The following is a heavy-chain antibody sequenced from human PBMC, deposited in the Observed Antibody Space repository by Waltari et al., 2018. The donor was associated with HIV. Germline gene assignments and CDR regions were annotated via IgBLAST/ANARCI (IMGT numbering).Heavy chain of an antibody. D-gene: IGHD3-3*01. CDR3: ARDRGGNFWSAHKPGFLDY. CDR1: GLGVRRNS. J-gene: IGHJ4*02. CDR2: IYSDGAI. V-gene: IGHV3-66*01. Sequence: DVKLTESGGGMVPPGGALRLSCAEPGLGVRRNSVSWIRQAPGKGLEWVSVIYSDGAIYYADSVKGRFTVSRDTSYNVVYLQLNSLGVEDTAVYFCARDRGGNFWSAHKPGFLDYWGQGTLVSVSS.